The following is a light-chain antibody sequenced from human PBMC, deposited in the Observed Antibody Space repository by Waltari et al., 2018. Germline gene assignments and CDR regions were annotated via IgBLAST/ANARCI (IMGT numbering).Light chain of an antibody. V-gene: IGLV2-23*01. Sequence: QSALTQPASVSGSPGQSITISCTGTSRDVGSYNLVSWYQQHPGKAPKLMIYEGNERPSGVSNRFSGSKSGNTASLTISGLQAEDEADYYCCSYAGSSDVVFGGGTKLTVL. CDR3: CSYAGSSDVV. CDR2: EGN. J-gene: IGLJ2*01. CDR1: SRDVGSYNL.